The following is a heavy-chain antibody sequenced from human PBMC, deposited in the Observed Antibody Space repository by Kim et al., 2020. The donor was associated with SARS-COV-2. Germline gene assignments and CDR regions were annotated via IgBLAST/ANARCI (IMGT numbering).Heavy chain of an antibody. CDR3: AKGFGGFGEFRFVVGDYYYYGMDV. CDR1: GGTFNSYA. CDR2: IIPIFGTA. J-gene: IGHJ6*02. D-gene: IGHD3-10*01. Sequence: SVKVSCKASGGTFNSYAISWVRQAPGQGLEWMGGIIPIFGTANYAQKFQGRVTIIADESTSTAYMELSSLRSEDTAVYYCAKGFGGFGEFRFVVGDYYYYGMDVWGQGTTVTVSS. V-gene: IGHV1-69*13.